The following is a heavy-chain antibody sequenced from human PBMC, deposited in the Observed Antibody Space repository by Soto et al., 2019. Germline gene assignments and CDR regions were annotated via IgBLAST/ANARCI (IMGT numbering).Heavy chain of an antibody. V-gene: IGHV4-59*08. D-gene: IGHD1-26*01. CDR1: GGSISSYY. J-gene: IGHJ4*02. Sequence: QVQLQESGPGLVKPSETLSLTCTVSGGSISSYYWSWIRQPPGKGLEWIGYIYYSGSTNYNPSLXSXLXIXXATSKNQFSLKLSSVTAADTAVYYCARRYGSAIDYWGQGTLVTVSS. CDR2: IYYSGST. CDR3: ARRYGSAIDY.